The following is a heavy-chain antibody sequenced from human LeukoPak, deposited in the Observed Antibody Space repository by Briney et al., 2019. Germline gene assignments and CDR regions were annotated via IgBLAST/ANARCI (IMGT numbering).Heavy chain of an antibody. V-gene: IGHV3-30*14. D-gene: IGHD3-9*01. Sequence: GRSLRLSCAASGFTFSSYAMHWVRQAPGKGLEWVAVISYDGSNKYYADSVKGRFTISRDNSKNTLYLQMNSLRAEDTAVYYCATTRNLRYFDWLDYWGQGTLVTVSS. CDR2: ISYDGSNK. J-gene: IGHJ4*02. CDR1: GFTFSSYA. CDR3: ATTRNLRYFDWLDY.